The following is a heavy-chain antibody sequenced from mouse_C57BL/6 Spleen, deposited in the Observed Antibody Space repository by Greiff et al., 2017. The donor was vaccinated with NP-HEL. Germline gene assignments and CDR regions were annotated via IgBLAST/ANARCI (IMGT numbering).Heavy chain of an antibody. J-gene: IGHJ1*03. V-gene: IGHV14-4*01. CDR3: TRRYFDV. CDR1: GFNIKDDY. Sequence: EVQLQQSGAELVRPGASVKLSCTASGFNIKDDYMHWVKQRPEQGLEWIGWIDPENGDTEYASKLQGKATITADTSSNTAYLQLSSLTSEDTAVYYCTRRYFDVWGTGTTVTVSS. CDR2: IDPENGDT.